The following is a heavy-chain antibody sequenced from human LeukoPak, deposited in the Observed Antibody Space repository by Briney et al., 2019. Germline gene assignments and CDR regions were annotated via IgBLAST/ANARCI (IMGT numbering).Heavy chain of an antibody. J-gene: IGHJ4*02. D-gene: IGHD2/OR15-2a*01. CDR3: ARDKISRFFDY. V-gene: IGHV3-21*01. CDR2: IGTRSSSI. CDR1: GFTLSGYA. Sequence: GGSLRLSCAASGFTLSGYAMNWVRQAPGKGLEWVSSIGTRSSSIYYADSVKGRFTISRDNSKNTLYLQMNSLRAEDTAVYYCARDKISRFFDYWGQGTLVTVSS.